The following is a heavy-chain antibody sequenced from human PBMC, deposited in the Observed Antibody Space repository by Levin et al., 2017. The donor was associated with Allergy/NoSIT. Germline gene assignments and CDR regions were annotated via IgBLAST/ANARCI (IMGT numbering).Heavy chain of an antibody. CDR2: INPNSGGT. D-gene: IGHD1-26*01. CDR1: GYTFTGYY. Sequence: ASVKVSCKASGYTFTGYYMHWVRQAPGQGLEWMGWINPNSGGTNYAQKFQGRVTMTRDTSISTAYMELSRLRSDDTAVYYCARGGIVGATLSPPDYWGQGTLVTVSS. V-gene: IGHV1-2*02. CDR3: ARGGIVGATLSPPDY. J-gene: IGHJ4*02.